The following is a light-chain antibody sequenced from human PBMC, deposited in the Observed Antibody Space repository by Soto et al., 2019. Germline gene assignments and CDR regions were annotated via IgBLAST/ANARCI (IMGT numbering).Light chain of an antibody. Sequence: DGQMTQSPSSLSASVGDRVTITCRARQDISNYLSWFQQEPGKAPKSLIYAASSLQSGVQSKFSALGSGTDCPLTISSLQPEDFTNNYCQQYNSYPYTFGQGTKLEIK. CDR3: QQYNSYPYT. V-gene: IGKV1-16*02. J-gene: IGKJ2*01. CDR2: AAS. CDR1: QDISNY.